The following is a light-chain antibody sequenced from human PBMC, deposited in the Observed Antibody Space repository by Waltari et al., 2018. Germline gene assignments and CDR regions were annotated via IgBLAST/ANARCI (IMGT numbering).Light chain of an antibody. Sequence: QSVLTQPPSVSGAPGQRVTISCTGSSSNIGAGYDVHWYQQLPTTAPKLLIYSNTNRPSGVPDRFSASKSGTSASLAITGLQAEDEADYYCQSYDRSLSGVTFGGGTKLTVL. CDR2: SNT. CDR3: QSYDRSLSGVT. CDR1: SSNIGAGYD. J-gene: IGLJ2*01. V-gene: IGLV1-40*01.